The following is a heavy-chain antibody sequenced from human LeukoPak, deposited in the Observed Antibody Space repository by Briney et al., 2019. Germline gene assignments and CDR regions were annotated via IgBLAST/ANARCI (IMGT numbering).Heavy chain of an antibody. J-gene: IGHJ4*02. CDR1: GFTFSSYG. Sequence: GGSLRLSCAASGFTFSSYGMHWVRQAPGKGLGGVAFIRYDASNKYYADSVKGRFTISRDNSKNTLYLQMNSLRAEDTAVYYCAKDWGAVAAPGGFDYWGQGTLVTVSS. CDR3: AKDWGAVAAPGGFDY. CDR2: IRYDASNK. V-gene: IGHV3-30*02. D-gene: IGHD6-19*01.